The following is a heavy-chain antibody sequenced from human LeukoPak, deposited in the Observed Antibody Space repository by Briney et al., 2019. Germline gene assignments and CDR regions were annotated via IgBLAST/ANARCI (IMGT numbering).Heavy chain of an antibody. J-gene: IGHJ4*02. Sequence: SETLSRTGTVASVSISTYNWSWLRQRPGKGREGVGYIYYSGSTNSNPSLKSRVTISVDTSKNQFSLKLSSVTAADTAVYYCAREERYGSSYDYWGQGTLVTVSS. D-gene: IGHD3-10*01. CDR1: SVSISTYN. CDR2: IYYSGST. V-gene: IGHV4-59*01. CDR3: AREERYGSSYDY.